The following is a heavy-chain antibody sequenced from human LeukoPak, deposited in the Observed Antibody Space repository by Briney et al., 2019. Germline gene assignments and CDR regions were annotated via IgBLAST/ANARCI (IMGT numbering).Heavy chain of an antibody. V-gene: IGHV3-33*01. CDR3: ARDPGYSYGYGMDV. D-gene: IGHD5-18*01. Sequence: GGSLRLSCAASGFTFSSYGMHWVRQAPGKGLEWVAVLWYDGSNKYYADSVKGRFTISRDNSKNTLYLQMNSLRAEDTAVYYCARDPGYSYGYGMDVWGHGTTVTVSS. CDR2: LWYDGSNK. CDR1: GFTFSSYG. J-gene: IGHJ6*02.